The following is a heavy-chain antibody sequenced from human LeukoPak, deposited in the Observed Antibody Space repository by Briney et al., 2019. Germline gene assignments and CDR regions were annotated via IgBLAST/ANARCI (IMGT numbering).Heavy chain of an antibody. Sequence: ASVKVSCKTSGYSFTAYYMHWVRQAPGQGLEWMGWINPNNGGTNYAQKFQGRVTMTRDTSISTAYMELSRLGSDDTAVYYCVPTCSGSCSQYYFDYWGQGTLVTVSS. CDR2: INPNNGGT. CDR1: GYSFTAYY. V-gene: IGHV1-2*02. CDR3: VPTCSGSCSQYYFDY. D-gene: IGHD2-15*01. J-gene: IGHJ4*02.